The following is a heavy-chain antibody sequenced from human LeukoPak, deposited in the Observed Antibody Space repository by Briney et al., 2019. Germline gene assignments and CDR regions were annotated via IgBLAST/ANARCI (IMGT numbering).Heavy chain of an antibody. CDR1: GFTFSNHA. Sequence: GGSLRFSCAASGFTFSNHAMSWVRQAPGKGLEWVSGISGSGGSTYYADSVKGRFTISRDNSKNTLYVQMNSLRAEDTAVYYCAKWAKENYDILTGWGYWGQGTLVTVSS. CDR3: AKWAKENYDILTGWGY. CDR2: ISGSGGST. V-gene: IGHV3-23*01. D-gene: IGHD3-9*01. J-gene: IGHJ4*02.